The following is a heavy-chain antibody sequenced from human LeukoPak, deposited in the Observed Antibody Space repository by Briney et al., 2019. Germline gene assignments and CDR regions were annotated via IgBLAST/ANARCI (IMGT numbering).Heavy chain of an antibody. CDR3: ARSKNGKCDY. V-gene: IGHV4-39*07. CDR1: GDRISSSGYY. CDR2: MYYGGNT. J-gene: IGHJ4*02. D-gene: IGHD1-26*01. Sequence: SETLTLTCSVSGDRISSSGYYWGWIRQPPGKGLEWIESMYYGGNTYYNASLKSRVTISVDTSKNLFSLKLNSVTAADTGVYYCARSKNGKCDYWGQGTLVTVSS.